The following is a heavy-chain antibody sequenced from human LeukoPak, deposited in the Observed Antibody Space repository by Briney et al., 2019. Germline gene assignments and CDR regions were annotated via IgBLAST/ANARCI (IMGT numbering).Heavy chain of an antibody. J-gene: IGHJ1*01. Sequence: SETLSLTCTVSGGSIRTYYWSWIRQPPGKGLEWIGYLYYSGSTTYSPSLKSRVTMSVDTSKSQFSLKLNSVTAADTAIYYCARVRGTFETDWGQGTLVTVSS. CDR2: LYYSGST. D-gene: IGHD2/OR15-2a*01. V-gene: IGHV4-59*01. CDR3: ARVRGTFETD. CDR1: GGSIRTYY.